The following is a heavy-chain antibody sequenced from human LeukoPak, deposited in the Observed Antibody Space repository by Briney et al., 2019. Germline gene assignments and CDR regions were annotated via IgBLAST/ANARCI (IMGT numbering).Heavy chain of an antibody. CDR1: GGSISSCY. CDR2: IYYSGST. J-gene: IGHJ5*02. CDR3: AREITIFGVVRFDP. D-gene: IGHD3-3*01. V-gene: IGHV4-59*01. Sequence: SETLSLTCTVSGGSISSCYWSWIRQPPGKGLEWIGYIYYSGSTNYNLSLKSRVTISVDTSKNQFSLKLSSVTAADTAVYYCAREITIFGVVRFDPWGQGTLVTVSS.